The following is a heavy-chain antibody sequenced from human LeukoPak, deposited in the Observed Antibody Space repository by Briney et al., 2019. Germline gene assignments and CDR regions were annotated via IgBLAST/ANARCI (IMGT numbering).Heavy chain of an antibody. CDR3: ARGSSYYDSSGYYFDY. CDR1: GYSISSGYY. CDR2: IYHSGST. J-gene: IGHJ4*02. Sequence: QSSETLSLTCTVSGYSISSGYYWGWIRQPPGKGLEWIGSIYHSGSTYYNPSLKSRVTISVDTSKNQFSLKLSSVTAADTAVYYCARGSSYYDSSGYYFDYWGQGTLVTVSS. D-gene: IGHD3-22*01. V-gene: IGHV4-38-2*02.